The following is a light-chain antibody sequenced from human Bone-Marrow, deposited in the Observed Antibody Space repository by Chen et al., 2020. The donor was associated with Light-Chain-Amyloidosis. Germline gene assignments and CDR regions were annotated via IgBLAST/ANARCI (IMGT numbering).Light chain of an antibody. J-gene: IGKJ1*01. CDR3: MQTVQSTWT. Sequence: DIELTQTPRSLLVTPGDPPSISCRSSQSPQHRNGYTYLGWYLQKPGQSPQLLIYLVSNRASGVPDRFSGSGSGTDFTLKISRVEPEDVGVYYCMQTVQSTWTFGQGTKVEIK. V-gene: IGKV2-28*01. CDR1: QSPQHRNGYTY. CDR2: LVS.